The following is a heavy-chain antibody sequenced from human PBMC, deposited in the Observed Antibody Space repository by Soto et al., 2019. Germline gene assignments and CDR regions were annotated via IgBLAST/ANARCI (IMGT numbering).Heavy chain of an antibody. Sequence: QVQLVESGGGVVQPGRSLRLSCAASGFTFSSYGMHWVRQAPGKGLEWVAVISYDGSNKYYADSVKGRFTISRDNSKNTLYLQMNSLRAEDTAVYYCAKDLVFQVGASLHDAFDIWGQGTMVTVSS. CDR1: GFTFSSYG. V-gene: IGHV3-30*18. CDR2: ISYDGSNK. D-gene: IGHD1-26*01. CDR3: AKDLVFQVGASLHDAFDI. J-gene: IGHJ3*02.